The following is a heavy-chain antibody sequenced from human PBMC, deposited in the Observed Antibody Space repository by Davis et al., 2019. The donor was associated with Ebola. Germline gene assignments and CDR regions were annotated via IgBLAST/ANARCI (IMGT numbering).Heavy chain of an antibody. CDR2: IFPGDSDT. J-gene: IGHJ3*02. Sequence: PGGSLRLSCKVSGYSFTRYWIVWVRQMPGKGLECMGIIFPGDSDTRYSPSFRGQVTISADKSIKTAFLQWSSLKASDTALYYCASLRRTITGMDDAFDIWGQGTMVTVSS. CDR3: ASLRRTITGMDDAFDI. D-gene: IGHD2-8*02. CDR1: GYSFTRYW. V-gene: IGHV5-51*01.